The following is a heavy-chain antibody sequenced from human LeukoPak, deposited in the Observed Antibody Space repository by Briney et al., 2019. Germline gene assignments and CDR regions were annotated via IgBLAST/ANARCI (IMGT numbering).Heavy chain of an antibody. CDR3: ARHGGGGESYPRVFDY. CDR1: GGSISPYY. CDR2: IYYSGST. Sequence: SETLSLTCTVSGGSISPYYWSWIRQPPGKALEWIGYIYYSGSTNYNPSLKSRVTISVDTSKNQFSLKLSSVTAADTAVYYCARHGGGGESYPRVFDYWGRGTLVTVSS. J-gene: IGHJ4*02. V-gene: IGHV4-59*08. D-gene: IGHD1-26*01.